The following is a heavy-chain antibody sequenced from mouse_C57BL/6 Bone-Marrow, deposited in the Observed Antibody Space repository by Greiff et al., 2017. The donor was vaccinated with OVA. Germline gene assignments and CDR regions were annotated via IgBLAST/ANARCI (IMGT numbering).Heavy chain of an antibody. CDR1: GYTFTNYW. CDR2: IAPSDSYI. Sequence: QVQLQQPGAELVRPGTSVKLSCKASGYTFTNYWMHWVKQRPGQGLEWIGVIAPSDSYINYNQKFKGRATLTVDTSSSTAYMHRSSLTSEDSAVYYCAHYGSRLYLHYWGQGTSLTVSS. V-gene: IGHV1-59*01. D-gene: IGHD1-1*01. J-gene: IGHJ2*02. CDR3: AHYGSRLYLHY.